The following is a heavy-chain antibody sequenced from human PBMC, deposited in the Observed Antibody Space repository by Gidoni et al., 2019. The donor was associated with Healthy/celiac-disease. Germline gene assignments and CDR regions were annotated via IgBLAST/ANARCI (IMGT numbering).Heavy chain of an antibody. CDR1: GFTFDDYA. CDR2: ISWNSGSI. V-gene: IGHV3-9*01. Sequence: EVQLVESGGGLVQPGRSLRLSCAASGFTFDDYAMHWGRQAPGKGLEWVSCISWNSGSIGYADSVKGRFTISRDNAKNSLYLQMNSLRAEDTALYYCAKGPGGAFDPWGQGTLVTVSS. J-gene: IGHJ5*02. D-gene: IGHD3-10*01. CDR3: AKGPGGAFDP.